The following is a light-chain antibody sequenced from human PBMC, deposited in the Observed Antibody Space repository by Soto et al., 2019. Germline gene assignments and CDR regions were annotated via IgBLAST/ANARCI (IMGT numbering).Light chain of an antibody. J-gene: IGLJ2*01. CDR1: SFNIGNNY. V-gene: IGLV1-51*01. Sequence: QSVLTQPPSVSAAPGQKVTISCSGSSFNIGNNYVSWYQQLPGTAPKLLIHDNNKRPSGIPDRFSGSKSGTSATLGITGLQTEDEADYYCGTGDSSLSAGGVVFGGGTKLTVL. CDR2: DNN. CDR3: GTGDSSLSAGGVV.